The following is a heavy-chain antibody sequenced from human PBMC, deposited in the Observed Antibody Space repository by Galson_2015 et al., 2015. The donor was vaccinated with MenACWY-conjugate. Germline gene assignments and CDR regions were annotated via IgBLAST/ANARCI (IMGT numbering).Heavy chain of an antibody. J-gene: IGHJ4*02. CDR1: GGSIGTFY. D-gene: IGHD3-10*01. V-gene: IGHV4-59*01. CDR3: TRTVRGMAIANY. CDR2: IYHTGDT. Sequence: TLSLTCTISGGSIGTFYWNWIRQSPGKGLEWIGYIYHTGDTNYNPSLHSRVTISIDTSNNQFSLDLRSVTAADTALYYCTRTVRGMAIANYWGQGTLVTVSS.